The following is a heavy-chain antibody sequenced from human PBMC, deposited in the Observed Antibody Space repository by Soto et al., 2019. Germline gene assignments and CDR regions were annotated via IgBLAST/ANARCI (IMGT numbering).Heavy chain of an antibody. Sequence: VKVSCKASGGTFSTFGISWVRQAPGQGLEWMGGIIPFFGTARYSQKFEDRITITADESTNTVYMDLRSLTSEDTAIYYCAKSAPMDAGDKYYYDFWGQGALVTVSS. CDR1: GGTFSTFG. CDR3: AKSAPMDAGDKYYYDF. CDR2: IIPFFGTA. J-gene: IGHJ4*02. V-gene: IGHV1-69*01. D-gene: IGHD4-17*01.